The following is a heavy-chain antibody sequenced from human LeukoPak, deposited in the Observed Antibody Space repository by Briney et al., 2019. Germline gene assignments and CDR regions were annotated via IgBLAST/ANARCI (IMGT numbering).Heavy chain of an antibody. CDR1: GYTFTGYY. V-gene: IGHV1-2*02. Sequence: GASVKVSCKASGYTFTGYYMHWVRQAPGQGLEWMGWINPNSGGTNYAQKFQGRVTMTRDTSISTAYMELSRLRSDDTAVYYCARDLGAVAGTGGYLGQGTLVTVSS. CDR2: INPNSGGT. D-gene: IGHD6-19*01. J-gene: IGHJ4*02. CDR3: ARDLGAVAGTGGY.